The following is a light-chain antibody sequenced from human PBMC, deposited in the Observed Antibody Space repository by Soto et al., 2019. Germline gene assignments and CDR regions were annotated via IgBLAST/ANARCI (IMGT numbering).Light chain of an antibody. Sequence: EIVLTQSPGTLSLSPGERATLSCRASQSVSSSYLAWYQQQPGQAPRLLIYGASSRATGIPDRFSGRGSGTDFTLTISRLEPEDFAVDYCQQYGSSPITFGQGTRLEIK. V-gene: IGKV3-20*01. CDR2: GAS. CDR3: QQYGSSPIT. J-gene: IGKJ5*01. CDR1: QSVSSSY.